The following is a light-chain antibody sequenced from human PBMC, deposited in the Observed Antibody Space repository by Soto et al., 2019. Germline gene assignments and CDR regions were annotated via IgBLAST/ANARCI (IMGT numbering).Light chain of an antibody. Sequence: EIVLAQSPATLSLSPGERATLSCRASQSVSIYLAWYQQKPGQAPRLLIYDASNRATGIPARFSGSGSGTDFTLTISSRETEDFAVYYCQQRSNWPPKITFGQGTRLEIK. CDR1: QSVSIY. CDR2: DAS. J-gene: IGKJ5*01. CDR3: QQRSNWPPKIT. V-gene: IGKV3-11*01.